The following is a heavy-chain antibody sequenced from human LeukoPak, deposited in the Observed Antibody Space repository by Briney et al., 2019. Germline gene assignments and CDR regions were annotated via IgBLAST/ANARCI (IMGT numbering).Heavy chain of an antibody. CDR1: GFTFDDYG. J-gene: IGHJ6*03. Sequence: PGGSLRLSCAASGFTFDDYGMSWVRQVPGKGLEWVSGINWNGGSTGYADSVKGRFTISRDNAKNSLYLQMNSLRAEDTALYYCARAKSSSSYHYYYYMDVWGKGTTVTVSS. CDR2: INWNGGST. V-gene: IGHV3-20*04. D-gene: IGHD6-6*01. CDR3: ARAKSSSSYHYYYYMDV.